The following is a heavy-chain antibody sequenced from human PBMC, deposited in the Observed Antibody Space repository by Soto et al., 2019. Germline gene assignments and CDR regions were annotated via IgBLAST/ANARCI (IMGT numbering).Heavy chain of an antibody. CDR1: GFTFRSFW. V-gene: IGHV3-7*03. D-gene: IGHD2-15*01. CDR3: ARWSAVAVRGYCDY. Sequence: EVQLVESGGGLVQPGGSLRLSCAASGFTFRSFWMSWVRQAPGKGLEWVAMVKQDGSEKYYVGSVKGRFTISRDNAKNSLNLQMNSLRVEDTAVYYCARWSAVAVRGYCDYCGQGALVTVSS. CDR2: VKQDGSEK. J-gene: IGHJ4*02.